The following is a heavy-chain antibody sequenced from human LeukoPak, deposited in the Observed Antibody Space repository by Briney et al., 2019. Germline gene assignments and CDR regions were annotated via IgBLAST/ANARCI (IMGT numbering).Heavy chain of an antibody. J-gene: IGHJ4*02. CDR3: ANSAVAGTNDY. Sequence: GASVKVSCKASGYTFTSYYMRWVRQAPGQGLEWMGIINPSGGSTSYAQKFQGRVTMTRDTSTSTVYMELSSLRSEDTAVYYCANSAVAGTNDYWGRGTLVTVSS. D-gene: IGHD6-19*01. CDR2: INPSGGST. CDR1: GYTFTSYY. V-gene: IGHV1-46*01.